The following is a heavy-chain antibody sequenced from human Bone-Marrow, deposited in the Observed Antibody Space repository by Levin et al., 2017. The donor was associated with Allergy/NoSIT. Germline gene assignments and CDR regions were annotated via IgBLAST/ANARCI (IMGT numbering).Heavy chain of an antibody. CDR2: IKSKTDGGTT. J-gene: IGHJ5*02. D-gene: IGHD6-13*01. CDR1: GFTFSNAW. V-gene: IGHV3-15*01. Sequence: SCAASGFTFSNAWMSWVRQAPGKGLEWVGRIKSKTDGGTTDYAAPVKGRFTISRDDSKNTLYLQMNSLKTEDTAVYYCTTKLASSSRYGLDPWGQGTLVTVSS. CDR3: TTKLASSSRYGLDP.